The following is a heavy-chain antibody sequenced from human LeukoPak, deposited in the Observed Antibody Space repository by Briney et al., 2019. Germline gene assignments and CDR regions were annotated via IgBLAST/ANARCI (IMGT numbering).Heavy chain of an antibody. V-gene: IGHV3-30*04. CDR2: ISYDGSNK. CDR3: ARACSSGWYVNGFDP. Sequence: PGGSLRLSCAASGFTFSSYAMHWVRQAPGKGLEWVAVISYDGSNKYYADSVKGRFTISRDNSKNTLYLQMNSLRAEDTAVYYCARACSSGWYVNGFDPWGQGTLVTVSS. CDR1: GFTFSSYA. D-gene: IGHD6-19*01. J-gene: IGHJ5*02.